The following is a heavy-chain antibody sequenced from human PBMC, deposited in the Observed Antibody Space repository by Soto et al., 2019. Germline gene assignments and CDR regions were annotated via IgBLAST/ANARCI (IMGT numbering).Heavy chain of an antibody. CDR3: AKDGRYWRFDY. Sequence: PGGSLRLSCAASGFTFDDYAMHWVRQAPGKGLEWVSGISWNSGSIGYADSVKGRFTISRDNAKNSLYLQMNSLRAEDTAVYYCAKDGRYWRFDYWGQGTLVTVSS. CDR2: ISWNSGSI. CDR1: GFTFDDYA. D-gene: IGHD2-8*02. J-gene: IGHJ4*02. V-gene: IGHV3-9*01.